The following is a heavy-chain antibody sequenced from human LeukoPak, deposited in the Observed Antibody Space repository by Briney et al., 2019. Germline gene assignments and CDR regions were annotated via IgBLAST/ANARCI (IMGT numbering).Heavy chain of an antibody. J-gene: IGHJ4*02. D-gene: IGHD6-6*01. CDR2: INHSGST. CDR3: ARRVAVRPKYYFDF. V-gene: IGHV4-34*01. CDR1: GGSFSGYY. Sequence: PSETLSLTCAVYGGSFSGYYWSWICQPPGKGLEWIGEINHSGSTNYNPSLKSRVTISVDTSKNQFSLKLSSVTAADTAVYYCARRVAVRPKYYFDFWGQGTLVTVSS.